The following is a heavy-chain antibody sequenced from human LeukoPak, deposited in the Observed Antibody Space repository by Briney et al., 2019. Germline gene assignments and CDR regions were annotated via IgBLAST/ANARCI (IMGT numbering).Heavy chain of an antibody. CDR1: GYTFIDYY. V-gene: IGHV1-2*02. CDR2: INPNSGDT. Sequence: ASVKVSCKASGYTFIDYYMHWVRQAPGQGLEWMGWINPNSGDTNYAQKFQGRLTMTRDTSISTAYMGLNRLTSDDTAAYFCARDGSMDVWGQGTTVTVSS. CDR3: ARDGSMDV. J-gene: IGHJ6*02.